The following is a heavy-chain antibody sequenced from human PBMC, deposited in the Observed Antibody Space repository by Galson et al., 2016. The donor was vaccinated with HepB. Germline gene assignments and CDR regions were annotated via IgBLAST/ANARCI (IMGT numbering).Heavy chain of an antibody. V-gene: IGHV1-18*04. CDR2: IGAYNGDT. CDR3: ATGTSLIRGFDH. Sequence: SVKVSCKGSGYIFRNYGINWVRQAPGQGLEWMGWIGAYNGDTNYAPKVQGRVTMTTDISTNTATMELWNLRSDDAAVYYCATGTSLIRGFDHWGQGTLVTGSA. D-gene: IGHD3-16*01. J-gene: IGHJ4*02. CDR1: GYIFRNYG.